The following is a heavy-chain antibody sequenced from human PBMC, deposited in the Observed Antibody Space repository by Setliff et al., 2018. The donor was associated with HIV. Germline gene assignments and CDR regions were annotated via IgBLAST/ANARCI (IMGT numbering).Heavy chain of an antibody. D-gene: IGHD3-22*01. CDR3: ARDRLTYYFDY. V-gene: IGHV4-4*07. J-gene: IGHJ4*02. CDR1: GGSISSYY. Sequence: SETLSLTCTVSGGSISSYYWSWIRQPAGKGLEWIGRIYTSGSTNYNPSLKSRVSMSVDTSKNQFYLHLSSVTAADTAVYYCARDRLTYYFDYWGQGILVTVSS. CDR2: IYTSGST.